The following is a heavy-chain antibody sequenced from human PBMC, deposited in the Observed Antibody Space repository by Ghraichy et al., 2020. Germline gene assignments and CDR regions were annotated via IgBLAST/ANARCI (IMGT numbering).Heavy chain of an antibody. CDR1: GFTFSDYY. D-gene: IGHD3-22*01. CDR3: ARDKRYYYDRSAYSDAEWFDP. V-gene: IGHV3-11*01. CDR2: ISTTGSTM. Sequence: LSLTCAASGFTFSDYYMSWIRQAPGKGLEWVSHISTTGSTMYYADSVKGRFAISRDNAKKSLHLQMHSLRAEDTAVYNCARDKRYYYDRSAYSDAEWFDPWGQGTLVTVSS. J-gene: IGHJ5*02.